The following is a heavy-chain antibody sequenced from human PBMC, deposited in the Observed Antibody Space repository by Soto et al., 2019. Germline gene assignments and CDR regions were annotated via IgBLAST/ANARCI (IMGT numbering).Heavy chain of an antibody. D-gene: IGHD6-13*01. V-gene: IGHV5-51*01. CDR2: IYPGDYET. Sequence: ESLKITCQCSGYTFSNFWIAWVRQLPGKGLEWMGIIYPGDYETRYSPSFHGKVTISADRSIDTAYLQWSSLEASDSAFYFCARSPRSSPYFDSWGQGALVTVSS. CDR1: GYTFSNFW. J-gene: IGHJ4*02. CDR3: ARSPRSSPYFDS.